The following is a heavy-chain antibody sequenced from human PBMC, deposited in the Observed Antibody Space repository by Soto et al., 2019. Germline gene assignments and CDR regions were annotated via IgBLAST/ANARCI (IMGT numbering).Heavy chain of an antibody. CDR1: GYTFTSHD. CDR2: MNPNSGNT. Sequence: QVQLVQSGTEVKKPGASVKVSCKASGYTFTSHDINWVRQATGQGLEWMGWMNPNSGNTGYAQKCQSRVTMTRNTSISTAYMELSSLRSEDTAVYYCARWDYGVYARFDYWGQGTLDTVSS. J-gene: IGHJ4*02. D-gene: IGHD4-17*01. V-gene: IGHV1-8*01. CDR3: ARWDYGVYARFDY.